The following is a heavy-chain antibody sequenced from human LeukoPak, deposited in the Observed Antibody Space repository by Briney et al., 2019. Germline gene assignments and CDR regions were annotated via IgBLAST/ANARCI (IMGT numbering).Heavy chain of an antibody. J-gene: IGHJ3*02. CDR3: ASYSSGHDAFDI. V-gene: IGHV3-21*01. CDR2: ISSSSSYI. CDR1: GFTFSSYS. Sequence: PGGSLRLSCAASGFTFSSYSMNWVRQAPGKGLEWVSSISSSSSYIYYADSVKGRFTISRDNAKNSLYLQMNSLRAEDTAVYYCASYSSGHDAFDIWGQGTMVTVSS. D-gene: IGHD3-22*01.